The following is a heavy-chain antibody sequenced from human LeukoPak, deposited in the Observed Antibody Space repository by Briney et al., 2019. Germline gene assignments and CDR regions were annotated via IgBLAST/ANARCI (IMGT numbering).Heavy chain of an antibody. CDR3: ARGRCVGSAACYYFDY. V-gene: IGHV1-8*01. Sequence: ASVKVSCKASGYTFTSYNIHWVRQATGQGLEWMGWMNPNSGDTGYIQKFQGRVSITRDTSISTAYMELSSLTSEDTAVYYCARGRCVGSAACYYFDYWGQGTLVTVSS. CDR2: MNPNSGDT. CDR1: GYTFTSYN. J-gene: IGHJ4*02. D-gene: IGHD2-15*01.